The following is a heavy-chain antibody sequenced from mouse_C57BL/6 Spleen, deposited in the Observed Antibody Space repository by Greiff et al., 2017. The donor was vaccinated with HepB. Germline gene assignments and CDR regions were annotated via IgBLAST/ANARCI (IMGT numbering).Heavy chain of an antibody. CDR2: ISTGSSTT. CDR3: ARGGYAY. Sequence: EVQLVESGGGLVKPGGSLKLSCAASGFTFSDYGMHWVSQAPEKGLEWVAYISTGSSTTYYADTVKGRFTISRDNAKNTLFLQMTSLRSEDTAMYYCARGGYAYWGQGTLVTVSA. J-gene: IGHJ3*01. CDR1: GFTFSDYG. V-gene: IGHV5-17*01. D-gene: IGHD2-2*01.